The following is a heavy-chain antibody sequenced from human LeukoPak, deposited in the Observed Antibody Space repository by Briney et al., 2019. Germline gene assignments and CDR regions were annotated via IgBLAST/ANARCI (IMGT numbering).Heavy chain of an antibody. Sequence: SQTLSLTCAISVDSLSSNSVTWNWIRQSPSRGLEWLGRTYYRSTWYNDYAVSVRGRITVNPDTSNNQFSLHLNSVTPEDTAVYYCARRLTQYDCFDPWGQGILVTVSS. J-gene: IGHJ5*02. CDR2: TYYRSTWYN. CDR1: VDSLSSNSVT. CDR3: ARRLTQYDCFDP. D-gene: IGHD2-2*01. V-gene: IGHV6-1*01.